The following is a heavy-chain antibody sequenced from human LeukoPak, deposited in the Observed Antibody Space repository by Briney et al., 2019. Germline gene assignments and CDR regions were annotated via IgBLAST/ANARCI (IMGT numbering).Heavy chain of an antibody. CDR2: IKQDGSEK. J-gene: IGHJ3*02. D-gene: IGHD3-10*01. CDR1: GFTFSSYW. Sequence: GGSLRLSCAASGFTFSSYWMSWVRQAPGKGLEWVANIKQDGSEKYYVDSVKGRFTISRDNAKNSLYLQMNSLRAEDTAVYYCARRMVRGVIITSLLERRLAFDIWGQGTMVTVSS. CDR3: ARRMVRGVIITSLLERRLAFDI. V-gene: IGHV3-7*01.